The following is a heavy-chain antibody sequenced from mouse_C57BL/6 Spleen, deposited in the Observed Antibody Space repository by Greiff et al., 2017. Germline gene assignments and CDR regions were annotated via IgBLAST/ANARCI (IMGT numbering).Heavy chain of an antibody. CDR3: ARDSNYVGFAY. Sequence: EVMLVESGGGLVKPGGSLKLSCAASGFTFSSYAMSWVRQTPEKRLEWVATISDGGSYTYYPDNVKGRFTISRDNAKNNLYLQMSHLKSEDTAMYYCARDSNYVGFAYWGQGTLVTVSA. V-gene: IGHV5-4*01. CDR1: GFTFSSYA. J-gene: IGHJ3*01. D-gene: IGHD2-5*01. CDR2: ISDGGSYT.